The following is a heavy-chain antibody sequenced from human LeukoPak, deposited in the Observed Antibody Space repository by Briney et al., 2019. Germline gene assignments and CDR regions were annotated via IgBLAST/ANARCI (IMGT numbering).Heavy chain of an antibody. CDR1: GFTFSSYA. J-gene: IGHJ6*02. D-gene: IGHD4-17*01. V-gene: IGHV3-23*01. CDR3: AKACSTVTTLKYYYYGMDV. CDR2: ISGSGGST. Sequence: GGSLRLSCAASGFTFSSYAMSWVRQAPGKGLEWVSAISGSGGSTYYADSVKGRFTISRDNSKNTLYLQMNSLRAEDTAVYYCAKACSTVTTLKYYYYGMDVWGQGTTVTVSS.